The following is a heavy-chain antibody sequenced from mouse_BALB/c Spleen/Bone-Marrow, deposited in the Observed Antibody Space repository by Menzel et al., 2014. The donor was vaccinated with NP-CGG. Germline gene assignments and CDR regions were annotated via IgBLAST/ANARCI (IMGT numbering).Heavy chain of an antibody. CDR2: ISSGSSTV. J-gene: IGHJ2*01. CDR1: GFTFSSFG. V-gene: IGHV5-17*02. Sequence: EVQGVESGGGLVQPGGSRKLTCAASGFTFSSFGMHWVRQAPEKGLEWVAYISSGSSTVYYADKVMGRFTISRDNPKNPLFLQMTSLRSEDTAMYYCARSGSSSGYFDYWGQGTTLTVSS. CDR3: ARSGSSSGYFDY. D-gene: IGHD1-1*01.